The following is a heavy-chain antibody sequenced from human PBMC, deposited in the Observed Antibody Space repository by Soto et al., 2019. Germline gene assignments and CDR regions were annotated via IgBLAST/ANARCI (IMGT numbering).Heavy chain of an antibody. V-gene: IGHV3-23*01. Sequence: GGALRLSCSASGFTFYSHSMSWVRHASGKGLEWGSAISGSGGSTYYADSVKGRFTISRDNSKNTLYLQMNSLRAEDTAVYYCAKPGYSSSWYRAYFDYWGQGTLVTVSS. CDR1: GFTFYSHS. CDR3: AKPGYSSSWYRAYFDY. CDR2: ISGSGGST. D-gene: IGHD6-13*01. J-gene: IGHJ4*02.